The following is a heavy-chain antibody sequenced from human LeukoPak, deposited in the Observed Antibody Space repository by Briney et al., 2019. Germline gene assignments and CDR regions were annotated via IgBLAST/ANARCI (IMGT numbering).Heavy chain of an antibody. J-gene: IGHJ4*02. CDR2: IYTSGST. D-gene: IGHD3-10*01. CDR1: GGSISSYY. V-gene: IGHV4-4*07. Sequence: SETLFLTCTVSGGSISSYYWSWIRQPAGKGLEWIGRIYTSGSTNYNPSLKSRVTMSVDTSKNQFSLKLSSVTAADTAVYYCARGTYYYGSGTSFDYWGQGTLVTVSS. CDR3: ARGTYYYGSGTSFDY.